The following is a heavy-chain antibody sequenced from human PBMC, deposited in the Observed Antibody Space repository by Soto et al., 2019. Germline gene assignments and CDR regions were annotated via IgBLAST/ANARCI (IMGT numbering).Heavy chain of an antibody. CDR1: GFTFSSYA. V-gene: IGHV3-23*01. CDR2: ISGSGGST. J-gene: IGHJ4*02. CDR3: AKAYCGGDCYWDFDY. D-gene: IGHD2-21*02. Sequence: PGGSLRLSCAASGFTFSSYAMSWVRQAPGKGLEWVSAISGSGGSTYYADSVKGRFTISRDNSKNTLYLKMNSLRAEDTAVYYCAKAYCGGDCYWDFDYWGQGTLVTVSS.